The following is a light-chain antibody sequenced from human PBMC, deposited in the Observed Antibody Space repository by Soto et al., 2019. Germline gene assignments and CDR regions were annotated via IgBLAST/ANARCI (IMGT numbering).Light chain of an antibody. J-gene: IGKJ1*01. Sequence: DIQMTQSPCSLSASVGDRVTITCRASQSISSYLNWYQQKPGKAPKVLIYAASSLQSGVPSRFSGIGSGTDFTLSISSLQPEDFATYYCQQYHIYSWTFGQGTKVDIK. CDR1: QSISSY. V-gene: IGKV1-39*01. CDR2: AAS. CDR3: QQYHIYSWT.